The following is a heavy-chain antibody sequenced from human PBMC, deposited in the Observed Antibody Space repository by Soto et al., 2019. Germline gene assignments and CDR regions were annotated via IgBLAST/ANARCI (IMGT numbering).Heavy chain of an antibody. CDR2: IFHTGST. CDR1: VVSISSGGYS. Sequence: PSETLSLTCAFSVVSISSGGYSCSWIRQPPGKGLEWIGYIFHTGSTYYNPSLKSRVNISIDRSKNQFSLNLSSVTAADTAVYYCARPIVVAPVSYAMDLWGQGTTVTVSS. CDR3: ARPIVVAPVSYAMDL. V-gene: IGHV4-30-2*01. J-gene: IGHJ6*02. D-gene: IGHD3-22*01.